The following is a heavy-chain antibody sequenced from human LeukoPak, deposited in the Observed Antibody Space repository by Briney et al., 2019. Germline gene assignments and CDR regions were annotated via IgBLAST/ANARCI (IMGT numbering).Heavy chain of an antibody. J-gene: IGHJ3*02. V-gene: IGHV3-48*03. CDR1: GFTFSSYE. D-gene: IGHD3-22*01. Sequence: PGGSLRLSCAASGFTFSSYEMNWVRQAPGKGLEWVSYISSSGSTIYYADSVKGRFTTSRDNAKNSLYLQTNSLRAEDTAVYYCAREITMMPDAFDIWGQGTMVTVSS. CDR3: AREITMMPDAFDI. CDR2: ISSSGSTI.